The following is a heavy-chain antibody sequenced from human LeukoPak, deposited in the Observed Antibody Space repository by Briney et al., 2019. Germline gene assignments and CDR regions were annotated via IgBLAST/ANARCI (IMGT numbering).Heavy chain of an antibody. CDR2: IYYSGST. Sequence: SETLSLTCTVSGGSISSGSYFWGWIRQPPGKGLEWIGSIYYSGSTFYNPSLRSRVTISVDTSKNWFSLKLTSVTAADTAAYYCARLKRSNWYFDLWGRGTLVTVSS. V-gene: IGHV4-39*01. CDR1: GGSISSGSYF. J-gene: IGHJ2*01. CDR3: ARLKRSNWYFDL. D-gene: IGHD2-15*01.